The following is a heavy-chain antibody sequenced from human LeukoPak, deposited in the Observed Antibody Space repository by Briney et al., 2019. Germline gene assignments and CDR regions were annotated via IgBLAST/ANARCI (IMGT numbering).Heavy chain of an antibody. CDR2: ISYDGSNK. J-gene: IGHJ4*02. CDR1: GFTFSSYA. V-gene: IGHV3-30*04. D-gene: IGHD3-22*01. Sequence: GGSLRLSCAASGFTFSSYAMHWVRQAPGKGLEWVAVISYDGSNKYYADSVKGRFTISRDNSKNTLYLQMNSLRVEDTAVYYCAKVPYYYDSSGSYYFDYWGQGTLVSVSS. CDR3: AKVPYYYDSSGSYYFDY.